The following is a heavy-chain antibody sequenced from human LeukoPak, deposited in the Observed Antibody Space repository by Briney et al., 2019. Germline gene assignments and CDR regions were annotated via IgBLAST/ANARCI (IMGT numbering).Heavy chain of an antibody. CDR2: IYYSGST. J-gene: IGHJ4*02. CDR1: GGSISSGDYY. Sequence: PSETLSLTCTVSGGSISSGDYYWSWIRQPPGKGLEWIGYIYYSGSTYYNPSLKSRVTISVDTSKNQFSLKLSPVTAADTAVYYCAREEVVVPAAIHYWGQGTPVTVSS. CDR3: AREEVVVPAAIHY. D-gene: IGHD2-2*02. V-gene: IGHV4-30-4*08.